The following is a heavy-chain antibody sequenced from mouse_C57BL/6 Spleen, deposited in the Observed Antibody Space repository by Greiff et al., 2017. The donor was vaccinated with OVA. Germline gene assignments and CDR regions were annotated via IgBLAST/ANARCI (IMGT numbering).Heavy chain of an antibody. CDR2: INPNNGGT. Sequence: EVQLQQSGPELVKPGASVKISCKASGYTFTDYYMNWVKQSPGKSLEWIGDINPNNGGTSYNQKFKGKATLTVDKSSSTAYMELRSLTSEDSAVYYCARSSAWDVYFDYWGQGTTLTVSS. CDR1: GYTFTDYY. D-gene: IGHD4-1*01. V-gene: IGHV1-26*01. CDR3: ARSSAWDVYFDY. J-gene: IGHJ2*01.